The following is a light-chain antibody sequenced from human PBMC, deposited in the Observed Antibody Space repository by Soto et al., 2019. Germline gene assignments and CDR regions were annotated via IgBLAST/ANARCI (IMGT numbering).Light chain of an antibody. V-gene: IGLV2-8*01. J-gene: IGLJ1*01. Sequence: QSVLTQPPSASGSPGQSVTISCTGNSNDVGHSSFISWYQQHPGKGHKLLIYEVSKRPSGVPDRFSGSQSGNTASLTVSGLPDEDEADYFCNAQADNGKHVFGTGTKLTVL. CDR3: NAQADNGKHV. CDR2: EVS. CDR1: SNDVGHSSF.